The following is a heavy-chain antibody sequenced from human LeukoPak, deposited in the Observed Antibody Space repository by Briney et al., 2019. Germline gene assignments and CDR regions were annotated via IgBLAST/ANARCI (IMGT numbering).Heavy chain of an antibody. CDR3: AREQYYYDSSGYIKYYFDY. J-gene: IGHJ4*02. Sequence: VASVKVSCKASGGTFSSYAISWVRQAPGQGLEWMGRTIPIFGTANYAQKFQGRVTITTDESTSTAYMELSGLRSEDTAVYYCAREQYYYDSSGYIKYYFDYWGQGTLVTVSS. CDR2: TIPIFGTA. V-gene: IGHV1-69*05. CDR1: GGTFSSYA. D-gene: IGHD3-22*01.